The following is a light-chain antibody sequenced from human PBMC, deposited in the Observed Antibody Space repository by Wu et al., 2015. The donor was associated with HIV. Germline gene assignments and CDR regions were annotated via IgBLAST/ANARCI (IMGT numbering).Light chain of an antibody. CDR1: QSVSDN. V-gene: IGKV3-15*01. CDR2: GAS. Sequence: EIVMTQSPATLSVSPGDRATLSCRASQSVSDNLAWYQQTPGQAPRLLIYGASTRAAGIPPRFSGRGSGTEFTLTIGSMQSEDFVIYFCQQYNNWPRTFGRGTTVEI. CDR3: QQYNNWPRT. J-gene: IGKJ1*01.